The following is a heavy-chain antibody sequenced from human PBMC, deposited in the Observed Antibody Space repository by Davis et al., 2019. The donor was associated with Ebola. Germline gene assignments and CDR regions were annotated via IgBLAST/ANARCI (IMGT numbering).Heavy chain of an antibody. V-gene: IGHV1-69*13. J-gene: IGHJ5*02. D-gene: IGHD3-3*01. CDR1: GYTLTELS. CDR2: IIPIFGTA. Sequence: SVKVSCKVSGYTLTELSMHWVRQAPGKGLEWMGGIIPIFGTANYAQKFQGRVTITADESTSTAYMELSSLRSEDTAVYYCAREPRGIFGVVSGGFDPWGQGTLVTVSS. CDR3: AREPRGIFGVVSGGFDP.